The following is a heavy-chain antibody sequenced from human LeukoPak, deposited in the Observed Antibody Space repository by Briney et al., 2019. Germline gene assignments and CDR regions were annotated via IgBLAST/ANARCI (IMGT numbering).Heavy chain of an antibody. J-gene: IGHJ4*02. CDR1: GFTFSSYA. Sequence: GGSLRLSRAASGFTFSSYAMTWVRQAPGKGLEWVSSISSSGGSTYYADSVKGRFTISRDNSKNTLYLQMNSLRAEDTAVYYCATYGSGSYYRKAFDYWGQGTLVTVSS. CDR2: ISSSGGST. D-gene: IGHD3-10*01. CDR3: ATYGSGSYYRKAFDY. V-gene: IGHV3-23*01.